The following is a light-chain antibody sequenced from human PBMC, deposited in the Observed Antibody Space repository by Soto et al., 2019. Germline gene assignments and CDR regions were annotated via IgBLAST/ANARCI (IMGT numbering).Light chain of an antibody. V-gene: IGKV3-15*01. CDR1: QSINAH. J-gene: IGKJ1*01. CDR2: GAS. CDR3: QQYNTWLWT. Sequence: EVVMTQSPATLSVSPGERVTLSCRASQSINAHLAWYQQKPGQAPRLLIHGASTRATGIPARFSGSVFGTEFILTISDLQSEDFAVYYCQQYNTWLWTFGQGTKVEIQ.